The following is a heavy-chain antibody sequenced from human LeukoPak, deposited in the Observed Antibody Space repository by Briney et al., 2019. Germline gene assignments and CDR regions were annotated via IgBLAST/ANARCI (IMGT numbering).Heavy chain of an antibody. CDR1: GYTFTGYY. V-gene: IGHV1-2*02. CDR3: ARGHCSSTSCYNFDY. J-gene: IGHJ4*02. Sequence: ASVKVSCKASGYTFTGYYMYWVRQAPGQGLEWMGWINPNSGGTNYAQKFQGRVTMTRDTSISTAYMELSRLRSDDTAVYYCARGHCSSTSCYNFDYWGQGTLVTVSS. D-gene: IGHD2-2*01. CDR2: INPNSGGT.